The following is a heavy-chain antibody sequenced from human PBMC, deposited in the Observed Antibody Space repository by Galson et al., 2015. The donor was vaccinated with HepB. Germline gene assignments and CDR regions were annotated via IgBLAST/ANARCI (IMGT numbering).Heavy chain of an antibody. CDR1: GFTFSSYA. J-gene: IGHJ6*02. D-gene: IGHD3-22*01. Sequence: SLRLSCAASGFTFSSYAMHWVRQAPGKGLEWVAVISYDGSNKYYADSVKGRFTISRDNSKNTLYLQMNSLRAEDTAVYYCARESYYDSSGYYGPYGMDVWGQGTTVTVSS. V-gene: IGHV3-30-3*01. CDR3: ARESYYDSSGYYGPYGMDV. CDR2: ISYDGSNK.